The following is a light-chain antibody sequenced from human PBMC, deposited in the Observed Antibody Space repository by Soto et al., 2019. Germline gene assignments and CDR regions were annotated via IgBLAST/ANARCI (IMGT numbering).Light chain of an antibody. CDR2: GAS. J-gene: IGKJ1*01. Sequence: EIVLTQSPGTLSLSPGERATLSCRASQSVIKSYLAWYQHKAGQAPRLLIYGASSRATGIPDKFSGSGSGTDFTLTISRLEPEDFAVYYCQQYGISPWTFGQGTKVEIK. V-gene: IGKV3-20*01. CDR1: QSVIKSY. CDR3: QQYGISPWT.